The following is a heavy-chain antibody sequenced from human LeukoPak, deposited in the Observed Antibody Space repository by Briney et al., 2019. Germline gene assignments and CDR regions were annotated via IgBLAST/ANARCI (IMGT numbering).Heavy chain of an antibody. CDR1: GFTVSSNY. V-gene: IGHV3-15*01. CDR2: IKSKTDGETT. J-gene: IGHJ4*02. D-gene: IGHD3-10*01. CDR3: TTDLGTYYHGSQRLIPIDY. Sequence: GGSLRLSCAASGFTVSSNYMSWVRQAPGKGLEWIGRIKSKTDGETTNYAEPVRGRFTISRDDSKCAVYLQMNSLKIEDTAVYYCTTDLGTYYHGSQRLIPIDYWGQGTLVTVSS.